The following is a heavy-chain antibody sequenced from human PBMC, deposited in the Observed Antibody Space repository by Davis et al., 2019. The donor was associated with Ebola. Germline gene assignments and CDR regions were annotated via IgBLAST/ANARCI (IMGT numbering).Heavy chain of an antibody. Sequence: GGSLRLSCAASGFTFSGSAMHWVRQASGKGLEWVGRIRSKANSYATAYAASVKGRFTISRDNAKNSLYLQMNSLRAEDTALYYCAKATYSSSWYTVLDYYYGMDVWGKGTTVTVSS. CDR3: AKATYSSSWYTVLDYYYGMDV. V-gene: IGHV3-73*01. D-gene: IGHD6-13*01. J-gene: IGHJ6*04. CDR1: GFTFSGSA. CDR2: IRSKANSYAT.